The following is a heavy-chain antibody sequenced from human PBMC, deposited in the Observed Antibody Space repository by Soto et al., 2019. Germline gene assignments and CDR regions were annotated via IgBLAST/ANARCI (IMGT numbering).Heavy chain of an antibody. CDR3: ARESPDYGDYYYYMDV. V-gene: IGHV1-18*01. CDR1: GYTFTSYG. Sequence: ASVKVSCKASGYTFTSYGISWVRQAPGQGLEWMGWISAYNGNTNYAQKLQGRVTMTTDTSTSTAYMELRSLRSDDTAVYYCARESPDYGDYYYYMDVWGKGTTVTVSS. D-gene: IGHD4-17*01. CDR2: ISAYNGNT. J-gene: IGHJ6*03.